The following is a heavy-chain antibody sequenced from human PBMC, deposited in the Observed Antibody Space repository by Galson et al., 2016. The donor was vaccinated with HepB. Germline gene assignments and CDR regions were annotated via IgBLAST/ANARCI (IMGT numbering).Heavy chain of an antibody. CDR2: IKQDGSEK. CDR3: ARGKDSSSWYNFDY. Sequence: SLRLSCAASGFMFRSYWMTWVRQAPGKGLQWVANIKQDGSEKYYVDSVKGRFTISRDNAKKSVYLQMNSLRAEDTAVYYCARGKDSSSWYNFDYWGQGTLVTVSS. J-gene: IGHJ4*02. CDR1: GFMFRSYW. V-gene: IGHV3-7*01. D-gene: IGHD6-13*01.